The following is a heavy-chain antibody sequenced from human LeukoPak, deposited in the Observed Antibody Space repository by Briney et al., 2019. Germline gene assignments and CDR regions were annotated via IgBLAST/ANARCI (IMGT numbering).Heavy chain of an antibody. CDR3: ARYGLGHTFDI. V-gene: IGHV3-7*01. CDR2: IKQDASET. CDR1: GFTLSSYW. D-gene: IGHD4-17*01. J-gene: IGHJ3*02. Sequence: PGGSLRLSCVASGFTLSSYWMSWVRQAPGKGREGMASIKQDASETRYVHSVKGRFTILRDNTETSLFLHRNSLRAEYTAVYYCARYGLGHTFDIWGHGTVVTVSS.